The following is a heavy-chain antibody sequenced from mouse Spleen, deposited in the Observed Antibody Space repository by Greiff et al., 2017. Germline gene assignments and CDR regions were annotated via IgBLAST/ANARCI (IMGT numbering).Heavy chain of an antibody. D-gene: IGHD1-1*02. CDR3: NYGNWYFDV. J-gene: IGHJ1*01. V-gene: IGHV3-6*02. Sequence: EVKLMESGPGLVKPSQSLSLTCSVTGYSITSGYYWNWIRQFPGNKLEWMGYISYDGSNNYNPSLKNRISITRDTSKNQFFLKLNSVTTEDTATYYCNYGNWYFDVWGAGTTVTVSS. CDR1: GYSITSGYY. CDR2: ISYDGSN.